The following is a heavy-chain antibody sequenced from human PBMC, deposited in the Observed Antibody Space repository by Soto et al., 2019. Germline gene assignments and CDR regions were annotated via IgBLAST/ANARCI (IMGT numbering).Heavy chain of an antibody. CDR2: IYWDDDK. V-gene: IGHV2-5*02. J-gene: IGHJ5*02. Sequence: QITLKESGPTLVKPTQTLTLTCTFSGFSLSTSGVGVGWIRQPPGKALEWLALIYWDDDKRYSPSLKSRLTITKDTSKNHLVLTMTYMDPVDTATYYCAHRPIAPAGNWFDRWGQGTLVTVSS. CDR3: AHRPIAPAGNWFDR. D-gene: IGHD6-13*01. CDR1: GFSLSTSGVG.